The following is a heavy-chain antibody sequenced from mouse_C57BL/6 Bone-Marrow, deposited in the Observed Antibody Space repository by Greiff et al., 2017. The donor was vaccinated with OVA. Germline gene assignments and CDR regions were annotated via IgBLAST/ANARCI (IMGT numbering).Heavy chain of an antibody. V-gene: IGHV5-6*01. CDR3: ARYYYGSSRTYYFDY. CDR1: GFTFSSYG. Sequence: EVQLVESGGDLVKPGGSLKLSCAASGFTFSSYGMSWVRQTPDKRLEWVATISSGGSYTYYPDSVKGRFTISRDNAKNTLYLQMSSLKSEDTAMYYCARYYYGSSRTYYFDYWGQGTTLTVSS. J-gene: IGHJ2*01. CDR2: ISSGGSYT. D-gene: IGHD1-1*01.